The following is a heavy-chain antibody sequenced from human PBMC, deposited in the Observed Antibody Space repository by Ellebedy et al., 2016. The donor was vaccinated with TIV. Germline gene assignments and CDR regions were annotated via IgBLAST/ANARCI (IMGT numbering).Heavy chain of an antibody. CDR3: ARDHDGYCSGGSCYSTPPDY. D-gene: IGHD2-15*01. CDR2: IWYDGSNK. J-gene: IGHJ4*02. Sequence: GESLKISXAASGFTFSSYGMHWVRQAPGKGLEWVAVIWYDGSNKYYADSVKGRFTISRDNSKNTLYLQMNSLRAEDTAVYYCARDHDGYCSGGSCYSTPPDYWGQGTLVTVSS. CDR1: GFTFSSYG. V-gene: IGHV3-33*01.